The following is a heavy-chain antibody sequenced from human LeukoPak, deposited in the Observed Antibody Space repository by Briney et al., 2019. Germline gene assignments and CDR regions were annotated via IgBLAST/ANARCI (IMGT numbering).Heavy chain of an antibody. CDR1: GFTVSSNS. V-gene: IGHV3-48*01. Sequence: PGGSLRLSCTVSGFTVSSNSMNWVRQAPGKGLEWVSYINLNSRTIDYADSVRGRFTISRDNARSSLYLQMNSLRVGDTAVYYCARGGAARPDYWGQGTLVTVFS. J-gene: IGHJ4*02. D-gene: IGHD6-6*01. CDR3: ARGGAARPDY. CDR2: INLNSRTI.